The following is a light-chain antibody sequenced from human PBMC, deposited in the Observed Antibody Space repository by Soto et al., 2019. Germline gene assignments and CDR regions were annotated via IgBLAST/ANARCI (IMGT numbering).Light chain of an antibody. J-gene: IGLJ1*01. CDR1: SSDFGDYDY. CDR3: SSYTGSSTLV. CDR2: EVN. V-gene: IGLV2-14*01. Sequence: QSVLTQPASVSGSPGQSITISCTGTSSDFGDYDYVSWYLQHPGKVPKLMIYEVNNRPSGVSNRFSGSKSGNTASLTISGLQAEDEADYYCSSYTGSSTLVFGTGTKLTVL.